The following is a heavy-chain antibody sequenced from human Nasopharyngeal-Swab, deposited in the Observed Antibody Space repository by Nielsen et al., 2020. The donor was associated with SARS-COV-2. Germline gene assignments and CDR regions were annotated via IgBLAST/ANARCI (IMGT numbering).Heavy chain of an antibody. CDR3: ARGPGTAMATGDY. Sequence: GGSLRLSCAASGFTFSSYSMNWVRQAPGKGLEWVSSISSSSSYIYYADSMKGRFTISRDNAKNSLYLQMNSLRAEDTAVYYCARGPGTAMATGDYWGQGTLVTVSS. CDR2: ISSSSSYI. D-gene: IGHD5-18*01. CDR1: GFTFSSYS. V-gene: IGHV3-21*01. J-gene: IGHJ4*02.